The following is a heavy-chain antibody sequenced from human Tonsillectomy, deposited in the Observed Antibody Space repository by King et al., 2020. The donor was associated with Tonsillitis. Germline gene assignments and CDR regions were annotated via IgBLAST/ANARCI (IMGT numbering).Heavy chain of an antibody. CDR3: ARHRPALGEWELPYNWFDP. J-gene: IGHJ5*02. CDR2: IYYSGST. CDR1: GGSISSSSYY. Sequence: LQLQESGPGLVKPSETLSLTCTVSGGSISSSSYYWGWIRQPPGKGLEWIGCIYYSGSTYYNPSLKSRVTISVDTSKNQFSLKLSSVTAADTAVYYCARHRPALGEWELPYNWFDPWGQGTLVTVSS. D-gene: IGHD1-26*01. V-gene: IGHV4-39*07.